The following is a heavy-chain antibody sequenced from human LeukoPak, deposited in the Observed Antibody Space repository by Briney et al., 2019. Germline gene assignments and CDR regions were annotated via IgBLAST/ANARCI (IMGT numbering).Heavy chain of an antibody. CDR1: GGSLSSYY. V-gene: IGHV4-59*01. D-gene: IGHD3-10*01. CDR2: IYYSGST. Sequence: SETLSLTCTVSGGSLSSYYWSWIRQPPGKGLEWIGYIYYSGSTNYNPSLKSRVTISVDTSKNQFSLKLSSVTAADTAVYYCARDAHYYGSGSYYHHNWFDPGGQGTLVTVSS. CDR3: ARDAHYYGSGSYYHHNWFDP. J-gene: IGHJ5*02.